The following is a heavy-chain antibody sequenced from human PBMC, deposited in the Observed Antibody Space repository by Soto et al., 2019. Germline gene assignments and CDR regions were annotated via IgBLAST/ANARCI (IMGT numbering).Heavy chain of an antibody. CDR1: GFTFKNFP. V-gene: IGHV3-30*01. Sequence: QVQLVESGGGVVQPGQSLRLSCEGSGFTFKNFPMFCVRQAPGNGLECVASVSFDGTNTFYADSLKGRFTVSRDNSKDTLSLQMDSLRPEDTAVYFCVRDGRDCSSVRCDTPGRVYGLAVWGQGTAVTVSS. CDR2: VSFDGTNT. CDR3: VRDGRDCSSVRCDTPGRVYGLAV. J-gene: IGHJ6*02. D-gene: IGHD2-2*01.